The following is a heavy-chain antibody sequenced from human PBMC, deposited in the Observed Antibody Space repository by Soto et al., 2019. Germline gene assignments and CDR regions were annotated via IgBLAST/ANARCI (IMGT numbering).Heavy chain of an antibody. CDR3: ARDRHLRYYDEPGADL. CDR1: GFTFDDYG. Sequence: EAQLVESGGGVVRPGGSLRLSCAASGFTFDDYGLSWVRQAPGKGLEWVSGINWNGDTTSYADSVKGRFTISRDNAENSLFLQLHGLTAEDTAFYYCARDRHLRYYDEPGADLWGRGTLVTVSS. V-gene: IGHV3-20*04. J-gene: IGHJ2*01. CDR2: INWNGDTT. D-gene: IGHD3-9*01.